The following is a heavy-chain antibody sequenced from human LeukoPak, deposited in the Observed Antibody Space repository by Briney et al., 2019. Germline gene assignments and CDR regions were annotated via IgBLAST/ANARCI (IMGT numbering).Heavy chain of an antibody. D-gene: IGHD7-27*01. CDR3: ARGSSRTGGVVYYFDY. CDR2: INPNSGGT. CDR1: GYTFTGYY. Sequence: ASVKVSCKASGYTFTGYYMHWVRQAPGQGLEWMGWINPNSGGTNYAQKFQGRVTMTRETSISTAYMELSRLRSDDTAVYYCARGSSRTGGVVYYFDYWGQGNLVTVSS. J-gene: IGHJ4*02. V-gene: IGHV1-2*02.